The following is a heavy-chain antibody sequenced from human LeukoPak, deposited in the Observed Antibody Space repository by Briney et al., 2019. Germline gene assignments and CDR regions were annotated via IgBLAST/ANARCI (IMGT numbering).Heavy chain of an antibody. CDR3: ARDFRSHGAFDI. J-gene: IGHJ3*02. V-gene: IGHV6-1*01. CDR2: TYYTSKWYN. Sequence: SQTLSLTCAISGDSVSSTSAAWNWIRQSPSRGLEWLGRTYYTSKWYNDYALSVKSRITINPDTSKNHFSLQLNSVTPEDTAVYYCARDFRSHGAFDIWGQGTMVTLSS. CDR1: GDSVSSTSAA.